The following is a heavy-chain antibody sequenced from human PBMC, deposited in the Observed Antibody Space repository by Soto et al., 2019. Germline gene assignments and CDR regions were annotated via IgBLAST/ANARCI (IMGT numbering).Heavy chain of an antibody. CDR1: GSTFSNAW. J-gene: IGHJ6*02. V-gene: IGHV3-15*07. D-gene: IGHD6-19*01. CDR3: TTADTQQWLPNYYYYGMDV. CDR2: IKSKTDGGTT. Sequence: GGSLRLSCAASGSTFSNAWMNWVRQAPGKGLEWVGRIKSKTDGGTTDYAAPVKGRFTISRDDSKNTLYLQMNSLKTEDTAVYYCTTADTQQWLPNYYYYGMDVWGQGTTVTVSS.